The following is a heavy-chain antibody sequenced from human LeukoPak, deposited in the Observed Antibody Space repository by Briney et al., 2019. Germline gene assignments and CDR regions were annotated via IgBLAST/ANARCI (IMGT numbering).Heavy chain of an antibody. Sequence: SETLSLTCTVSGVSISSYYWSWIRQPPGKGLEWIGYIYYSGSTNYNPSLKSRVTISVDTSKNQFSLKLSSVTAADTAVYYCAREVYDSSPYGWFDPWGQGTLVTVSS. CDR3: AREVYDSSPYGWFDP. J-gene: IGHJ5*02. D-gene: IGHD3-22*01. V-gene: IGHV4-59*01. CDR2: IYYSGST. CDR1: GVSISSYY.